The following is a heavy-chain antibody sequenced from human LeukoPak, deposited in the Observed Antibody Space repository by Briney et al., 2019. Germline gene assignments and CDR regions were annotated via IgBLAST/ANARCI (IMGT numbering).Heavy chain of an antibody. V-gene: IGHV3-30-3*01. Sequence: PGGSLRLSCAASGFTFSSYAMHWVRQAPGKGLEWVAVISYDGSNKYYADSVKGRFTISRDNSKNTLYLQMNSLRAEDTAVYYCATMVLVPAAIGADFDYWGQGTLVTVSS. J-gene: IGHJ4*02. CDR3: ATMVLVPAAIGADFDY. CDR1: GFTFSSYA. CDR2: ISYDGSNK. D-gene: IGHD2-2*02.